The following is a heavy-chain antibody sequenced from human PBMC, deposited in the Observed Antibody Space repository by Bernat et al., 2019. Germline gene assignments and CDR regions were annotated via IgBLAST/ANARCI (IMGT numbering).Heavy chain of an antibody. D-gene: IGHD4-17*01. J-gene: IGHJ4*02. CDR3: ARDGYYGDYFDY. CDR2: ISYDGSNK. CDR1: GFTFSSYA. V-gene: IGHV3-30*01. Sequence: QVQLVESGGGVVQPGRSLRLSCAASGFTFSSYAMHWVRQAPGKGLEWVAVISYDGSNKYYADSVKGRFTISGDNSKNTLYLQMNSLRAEDTAVYYGARDGYYGDYFDYWGQGTLVTVSS.